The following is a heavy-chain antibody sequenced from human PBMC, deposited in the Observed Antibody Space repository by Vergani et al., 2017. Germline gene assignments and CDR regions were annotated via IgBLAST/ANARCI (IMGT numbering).Heavy chain of an antibody. CDR2: IFYTGTS. D-gene: IGHD5-18*01. CDR1: GTSISGSSDY. J-gene: IGHJ4*02. V-gene: IGHV4-39*01. CDR3: AGLFWGGGGYRFDH. Sequence: QLQLQESGPGLLKPSETLSLTCSVSGTSISGSSDYWGWIRQPPGKGLEWIGSIFYTGTSYYNPSLESRATNSVDTSKNQFSLKLKSVTAADTAVYYCAGLFWGGGGYRFDHWGQGTLVTVSS.